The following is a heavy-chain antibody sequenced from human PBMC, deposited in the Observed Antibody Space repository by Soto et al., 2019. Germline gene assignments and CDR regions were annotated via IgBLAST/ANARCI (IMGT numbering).Heavy chain of an antibody. Sequence: ETLSLTCTVSGGCISSSNWWSWVRQPPGKGLEWIGEIYHSGSTNYNPSLKSRVTISVDKSKNQFSLKLSSVTAADTAVYYCARVAGIAAAGTPYYYYGMDVWGQGTKVTVSS. J-gene: IGHJ6*02. V-gene: IGHV4-4*02. D-gene: IGHD6-13*01. CDR1: GGCISSSNW. CDR3: ARVAGIAAAGTPYYYYGMDV. CDR2: IYHSGST.